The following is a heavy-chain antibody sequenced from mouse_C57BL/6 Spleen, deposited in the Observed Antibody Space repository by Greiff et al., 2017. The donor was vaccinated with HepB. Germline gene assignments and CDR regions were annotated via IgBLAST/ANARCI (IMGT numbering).Heavy chain of an antibody. CDR3: ARSVITTVVATSDAMDY. CDR1: GYAFTNYL. V-gene: IGHV1-54*01. Sequence: QVQLKESGAELVRPGTSVKVSCKASGYAFTNYLIEWVKQRPGQGLEWIGVINPGSGGTNYNEKFKGKATLTADKSSSTAYMQLSSLTSEDSAVYFCARSVITTVVATSDAMDYWGQGTSVTVSS. CDR2: INPGSGGT. D-gene: IGHD1-1*01. J-gene: IGHJ4*01.